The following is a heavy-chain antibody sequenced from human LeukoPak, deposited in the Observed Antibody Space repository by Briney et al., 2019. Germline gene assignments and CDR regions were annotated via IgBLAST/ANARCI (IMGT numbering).Heavy chain of an antibody. CDR1: GFTFSSYS. J-gene: IGHJ4*02. CDR3: ARDRPNLYSSRPNFDY. D-gene: IGHD5-18*01. V-gene: IGHV3-23*01. CDR2: ISGSGGST. Sequence: GGSLRLSCAASGFTFSSYSMNWVRQAPGKGLEWVSAISGSGGSTYYADSVKGRFTISRDNSKNTLYLQMNSLRAEDTAVYYCARDRPNLYSSRPNFDYWGQGTLVTVSS.